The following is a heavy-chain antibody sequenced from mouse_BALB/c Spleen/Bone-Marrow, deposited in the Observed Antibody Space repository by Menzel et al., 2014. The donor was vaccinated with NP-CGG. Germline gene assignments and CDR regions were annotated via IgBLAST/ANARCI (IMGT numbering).Heavy chain of an antibody. V-gene: IGHV1-42*01. CDR3: YRSTGSLLYFAH. CDR2: IDPSYGGI. J-gene: IGHJ2*01. Sequence: EVQLHQSGPELEKPGSSVKISCRSSGYSFTGYNMNWVKQSHGKSLEWIGDIDPSYGGIIYNQKFKGKATLTVDISSSTANMQLKSRTSEYSAVYYCYRSTGSLLYFAHWGQGTPLTVSS. CDR1: GYSFTGYN. D-gene: IGHD4-1*01.